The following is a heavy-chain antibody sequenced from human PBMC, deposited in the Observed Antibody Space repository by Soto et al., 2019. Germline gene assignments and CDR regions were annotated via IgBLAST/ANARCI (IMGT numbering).Heavy chain of an antibody. V-gene: IGHV4-39*07. J-gene: IGHJ4*02. CDR1: GGSISSSSYY. CDR2: IYYSGST. D-gene: IGHD3-16*01. CDR3: AREWGATFDY. Sequence: PSETLSLTCTVSGGSISSSSYYWGWIRQPPGKGLEWIGSIYYSGSTYYNPSLKSRVTISVDTSKNQFSLKLSSVTAADTAVYYCAREWGATFDYWGQGTLVTVSS.